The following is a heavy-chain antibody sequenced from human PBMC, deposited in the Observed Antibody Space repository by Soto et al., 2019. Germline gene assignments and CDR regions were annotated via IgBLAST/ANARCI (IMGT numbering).Heavy chain of an antibody. CDR2: IYYSGNT. Sequence: SETLSLTCTGSGASISTSSYFWGWIRQPPGKGLEWIGNIYYSGNTYYNPSLKSRVTISVDTSKNQFSLKLSPVTAADTAVYYCARERKNSSGWYFFDYWGQGTLVTVSS. V-gene: IGHV4-39*02. J-gene: IGHJ4*02. D-gene: IGHD6-19*01. CDR3: ARERKNSSGWYFFDY. CDR1: GASISTSSYF.